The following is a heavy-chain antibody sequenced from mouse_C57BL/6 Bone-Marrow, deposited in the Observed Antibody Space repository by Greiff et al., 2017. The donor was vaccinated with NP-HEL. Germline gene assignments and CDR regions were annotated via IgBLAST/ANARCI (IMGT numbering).Heavy chain of an antibody. CDR2: INPYNGGT. CDR3: ARWGFRFAY. Sequence: DVQLQESGPVLVKPGASVKMSCKASGYTFTDYYMNWVKQSHGKSLEWIGVINPYNGGTSYNQKFKGKATLTVDKSSSTAYMELNSLTSEDSAVYYCARWGFRFAYWGQGTLVTVSA. J-gene: IGHJ3*01. V-gene: IGHV1-19*01. CDR1: GYTFTDYY.